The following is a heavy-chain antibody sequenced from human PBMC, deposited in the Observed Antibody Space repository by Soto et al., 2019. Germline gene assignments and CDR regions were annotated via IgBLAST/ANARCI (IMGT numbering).Heavy chain of an antibody. V-gene: IGHV1-69*06. CDR1: GGTFSSYA. Sequence: QVQLVQSGAEVKKPGSSVKVSCKASGGTFSSYAISWVRQAPGQGLEWMGGIIPIFGTANYAQKFQGRVTITADKSTSTAYMALSSLRSEDTAVYYCARDQYCSSTSCYHAEYFQHWGQCTLVTVSS. CDR3: ARDQYCSSTSCYHAEYFQH. J-gene: IGHJ1*01. D-gene: IGHD2-2*01. CDR2: IIPIFGTA.